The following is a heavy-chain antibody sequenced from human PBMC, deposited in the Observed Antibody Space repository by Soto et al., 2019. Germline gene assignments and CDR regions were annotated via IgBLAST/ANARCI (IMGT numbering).Heavy chain of an antibody. CDR3: AKAPPPRYYYYGMGV. Sequence: GGSLRLSCAASGFTFISYAMSWVRQAPGKGLEWVSGISGTGGSTYYADSVKGRFTISRDNSKNMLYLQMNSLRAEDTAVYYCAKAPPPRYYYYGMGVWGQGTTVTVSS. J-gene: IGHJ6*02. CDR1: GFTFISYA. CDR2: ISGTGGST. V-gene: IGHV3-23*01.